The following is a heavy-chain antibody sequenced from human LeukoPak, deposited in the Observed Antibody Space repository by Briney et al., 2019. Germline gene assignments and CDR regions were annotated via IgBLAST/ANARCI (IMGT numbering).Heavy chain of an antibody. CDR2: ISHIGRT. CDR1: GDSFSSSY. J-gene: IGHJ3*02. D-gene: IGHD4-17*01. Sequence: PSETLSLTCAVSGDSFSSSYWTWIRQSPGTGLEWIGYISHIGRTNYNPSLKSRVTISIDTSKNQFSLKLRSVTAADTAVYYCARDLVTVAKGFDIWGQGTMVSVSS. V-gene: IGHV4-59*01. CDR3: ARDLVTVAKGFDI.